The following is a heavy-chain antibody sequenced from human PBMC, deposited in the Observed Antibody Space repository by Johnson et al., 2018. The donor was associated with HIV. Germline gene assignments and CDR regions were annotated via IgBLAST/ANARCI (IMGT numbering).Heavy chain of an antibody. CDR1: GFTFSSYD. J-gene: IGHJ3*02. V-gene: IGHV3-13*01. CDR2: IGIGGDT. Sequence: VQLVESGGGLVQPGGSLRLSCAASGFTFSSYDMHWVRQGTGKGLEWVSAIGIGGDTYYAGSVQGRFTISRENAKNSLYLQMNSLRAGDTAVYYCARGGYYDSMGSPYRGAFDIWGQGTMVTVSS. CDR3: ARGGYYDSMGSPYRGAFDI. D-gene: IGHD3-22*01.